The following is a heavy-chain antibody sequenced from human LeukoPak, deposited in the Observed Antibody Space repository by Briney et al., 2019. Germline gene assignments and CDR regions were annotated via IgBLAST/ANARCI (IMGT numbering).Heavy chain of an antibody. CDR1: GYNLTELS. J-gene: IGHJ3*02. CDR2: FDPEDGET. CDR3: ATDRGSSRLDDAFDI. V-gene: IGHV1-24*01. D-gene: IGHD6-13*01. Sequence: ASVKVSCKVSGYNLTELSMHWVRQAPGKGLEWMGGFDPEDGETIYAQKFQGRVTMTEDTSTDTAYMELSSLRSEDTAVYYCATDRGSSRLDDAFDIWGQGTMVTVSS.